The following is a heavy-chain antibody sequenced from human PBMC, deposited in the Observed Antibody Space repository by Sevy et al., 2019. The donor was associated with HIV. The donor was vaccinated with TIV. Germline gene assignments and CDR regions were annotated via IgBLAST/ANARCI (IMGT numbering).Heavy chain of an antibody. Sequence: GGSLRLSCAASGFSVSSNYMSWVRQAPGKGLEWVSVMYRDGSTYYADSVKGRFTIVRDGSKNTIYLQMNSLRAEDTGVYYCARGEDFYDSSGYYYSWAFDIWGQGTRVTVSS. V-gene: IGHV3-53*01. D-gene: IGHD3-22*01. CDR3: ARGEDFYDSSGYYYSWAFDI. J-gene: IGHJ3*02. CDR1: GFSVSSNY. CDR2: MYRDGST.